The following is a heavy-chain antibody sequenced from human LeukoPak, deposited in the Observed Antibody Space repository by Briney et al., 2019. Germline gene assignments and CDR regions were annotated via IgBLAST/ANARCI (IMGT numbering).Heavy chain of an antibody. Sequence: PGGSLRLSCAASGFTFSSYAMSWVRQAPGKGLEWVSAISGSGGSTYYADSVKGRFTISRDNSKNTLYLQMNSLRAEDTAVYYCARPLDFWSGYNDETDAFDIWGQGTMVTVSS. J-gene: IGHJ3*02. CDR3: ARPLDFWSGYNDETDAFDI. CDR2: ISGSGGST. V-gene: IGHV3-23*01. D-gene: IGHD3-3*01. CDR1: GFTFSSYA.